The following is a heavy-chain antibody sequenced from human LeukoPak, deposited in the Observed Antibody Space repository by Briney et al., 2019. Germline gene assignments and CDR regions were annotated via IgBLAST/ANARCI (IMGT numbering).Heavy chain of an antibody. V-gene: IGHV3-30-3*02. CDR2: IPNDGSKT. J-gene: IGHJ4*02. Sequence: GGSLRLSCAASGFSFSSYAMHWVRQAPGKGLEWVAAIPNDGSKTYYADSVKGRFIISRDNSKNTLYLQMNSLRTEDTAVYYCANERGYNYGYSFDYWGQGTLVTVSS. CDR3: ANERGYNYGYSFDY. CDR1: GFSFSSYA. D-gene: IGHD5-18*01.